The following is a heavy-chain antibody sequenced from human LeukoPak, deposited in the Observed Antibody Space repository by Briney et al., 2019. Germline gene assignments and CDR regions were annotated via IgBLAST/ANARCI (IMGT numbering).Heavy chain of an antibody. V-gene: IGHV4-34*01. CDR3: ASRYVSSEVVIIPTAKNSWFDP. CDR1: GGSFSGYY. J-gene: IGHJ5*02. Sequence: SEILSLTCAVYGGSFSGYYWSWVRQPPGKGLEWIGEINHSGSTNYNPSLKSRVTISVDTSKNQFSLKLTSVTAADTAVYYCASRYVSSEVVIIPTAKNSWFDPWGQGTLVTVSS. CDR2: INHSGST. D-gene: IGHD3-3*01.